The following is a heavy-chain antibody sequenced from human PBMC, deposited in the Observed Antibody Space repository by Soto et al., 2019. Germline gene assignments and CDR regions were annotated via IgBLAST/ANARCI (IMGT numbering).Heavy chain of an antibody. J-gene: IGHJ5*02. D-gene: IGHD3-22*01. CDR2: IYYSGST. Sequence: PSETLSLTCTVSGGSISGSSYYWGWIRQPPGKGLEWIGSIYYSGSTYYNPSLKSRVTISVDTSKNQFSLKLSSVTAADTAVYYCARSIPITMIVVAPEWFDPWGQGTLVTVSS. V-gene: IGHV4-39*01. CDR1: GGSISGSSYY. CDR3: ARSIPITMIVVAPEWFDP.